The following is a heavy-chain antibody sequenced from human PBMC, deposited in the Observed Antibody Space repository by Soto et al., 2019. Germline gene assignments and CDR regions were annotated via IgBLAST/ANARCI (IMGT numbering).Heavy chain of an antibody. J-gene: IGHJ6*02. D-gene: IGHD2-15*01. V-gene: IGHV4-31*03. Sequence: SETLSLTCTVSGGSISSGGYYWSWIRQHPGKGLEWIGYIYYSGSTYYNPSLKSRVTISVDTSKNQFSLKLSSVTAADTAVYYCARDREGGYCSGGSCYRGYYYYGMDVWGQGTTVTVSS. CDR1: GGSISSGGYY. CDR2: IYYSGST. CDR3: ARDREGGYCSGGSCYRGYYYYGMDV.